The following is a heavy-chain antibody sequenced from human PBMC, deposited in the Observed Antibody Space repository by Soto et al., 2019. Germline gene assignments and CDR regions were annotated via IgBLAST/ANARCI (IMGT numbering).Heavy chain of an antibody. J-gene: IGHJ5*02. CDR1: GGSISSYY. D-gene: IGHD3-10*01. CDR3: ARGARLNYYGSGSYYTTNWFDP. CDR2: IYYSGST. Sequence: SETLSLTCTVSGGSISSYYWSWIRQPPGKGLEWIGYIYYSGSTNYNPSLKSRVTISVDTSKNQFSLKLSSVTAADTAVYYCARGARLNYYGSGSYYTTNWFDPWGQGTLVTVSS. V-gene: IGHV4-59*01.